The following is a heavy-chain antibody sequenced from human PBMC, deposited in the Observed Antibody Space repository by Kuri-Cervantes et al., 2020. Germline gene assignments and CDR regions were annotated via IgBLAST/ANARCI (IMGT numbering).Heavy chain of an antibody. CDR3: ARGRYDLWSGCFDI. Sequence: GGSLRLSCAASGFTFSSYSMNWVRQDPGKGLEWVSAISSSSSYIYYADSVKGRFTISRDNAKNSLYLQMNSLRAEDTAVYYCARGRYDLWSGCFDIWGQGTMVTVSS. V-gene: IGHV3-21*04. CDR1: GFTFSSYS. D-gene: IGHD3-3*01. J-gene: IGHJ3*02. CDR2: ISSSSSYI.